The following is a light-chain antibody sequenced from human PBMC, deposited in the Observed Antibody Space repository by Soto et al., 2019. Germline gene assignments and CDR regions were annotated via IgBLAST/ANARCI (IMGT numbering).Light chain of an antibody. CDR2: GAS. CDR1: QSVSSSY. Sequence: EIVLTQSPGTLSLSPGERATLSCRASQSVSSSYLAWYQQKPGQAPRLLIYGASSRATGIRDRFSGSGSGTDFTLTISRLEPEDFAVYYCQQYGSSPPFTFGPGTKVDIK. J-gene: IGKJ3*01. V-gene: IGKV3-20*01. CDR3: QQYGSSPPFT.